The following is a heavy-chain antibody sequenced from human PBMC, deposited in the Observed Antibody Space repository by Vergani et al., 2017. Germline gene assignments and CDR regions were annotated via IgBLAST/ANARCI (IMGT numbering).Heavy chain of an antibody. CDR3: ASFAPYYYDSSGYYGY. CDR2: IYYSGST. J-gene: IGHJ4*02. V-gene: IGHV4-61*10. Sequence: QVQLQESGPGLVKPSETLSLTCAVSGYSISSGSYYWSWIRQPAGKGLEWIGYIYYSGSTNYNPSLKSRVTISVDTSKNQFSLKLSSVTAADTAVYYCASFAPYYYDSSGYYGYWGQGTLVTVSS. CDR1: GYSISSGSYY. D-gene: IGHD3-22*01.